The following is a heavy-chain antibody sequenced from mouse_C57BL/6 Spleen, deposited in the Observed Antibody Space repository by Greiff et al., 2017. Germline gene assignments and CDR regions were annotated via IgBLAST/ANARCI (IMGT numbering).Heavy chain of an antibody. D-gene: IGHD1-1*01. CDR1: GFNIKDYY. V-gene: IGHV14-2*01. Sequence: EVKLLESGAELVKPGASVKLSCTASGFNIKDYYMHWVKQRTEQGLEWIGRIDPEDGETKYAPKFPGKATITADTSSNTAYLQLSSLTSEDTAVYYCAVYYYGSSPYWYAMDDWGQGTSVTVSS. CDR2: IDPEDGET. J-gene: IGHJ4*01. CDR3: AVYYYGSSPYWYAMDD.